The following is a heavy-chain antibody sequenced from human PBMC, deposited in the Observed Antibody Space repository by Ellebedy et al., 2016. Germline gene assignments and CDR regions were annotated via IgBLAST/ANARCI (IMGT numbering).Heavy chain of an antibody. CDR1: GFTFSNFA. CDR2: ISGIGGTGNT. D-gene: IGHD3-16*01. V-gene: IGHV3-23*01. J-gene: IGHJ4*02. Sequence: GGSLRLXXPASGFTFSNFAMTWVRQAPGKGLEWVSTISGIGGTGNTYYAESVKGRFTISRDDSKNTLYLQMDSLRPDDTAVYYCARDRDFGSTVGYLDSWGQGTLVTVSS. CDR3: ARDRDFGSTVGYLDS.